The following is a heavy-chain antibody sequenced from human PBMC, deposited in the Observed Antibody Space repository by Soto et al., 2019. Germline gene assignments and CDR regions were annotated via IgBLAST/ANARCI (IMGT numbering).Heavy chain of an antibody. Sequence: SETLSLTCTVSGGSISSYYWSWIRQPPGKGLEWIGYIYYSGSTNYNPSLKSRVTISVDTSKNQFSLKLSSVTAADTAVYYCAREMYYYGSGSYYNGVNWFDPWGQGTLVTVSS. CDR1: GGSISSYY. CDR3: AREMYYYGSGSYYNGVNWFDP. V-gene: IGHV4-59*12. J-gene: IGHJ5*02. D-gene: IGHD3-10*01. CDR2: IYYSGST.